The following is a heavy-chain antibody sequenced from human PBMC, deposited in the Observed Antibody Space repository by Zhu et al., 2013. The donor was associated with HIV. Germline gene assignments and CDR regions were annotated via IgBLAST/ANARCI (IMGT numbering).Heavy chain of an antibody. J-gene: IGHJ2*01. CDR3: ARGPSWNDDTWYFDL. CDR1: GGSFSGYY. D-gene: IGHD1-1*01. CDR2: INHSGST. V-gene: IGHV4-34*01. Sequence: VQLQQWGAGLLKPSETLSLTCAVYGGSFSGYYWSWIRQPPGKGLEWIGEINHSGSTNYNPSLKSRVTISVDTSKNQFSLKLSSVTAADTAVYYCARGPSWNDDTWYFDLWGRGTLVHCLF.